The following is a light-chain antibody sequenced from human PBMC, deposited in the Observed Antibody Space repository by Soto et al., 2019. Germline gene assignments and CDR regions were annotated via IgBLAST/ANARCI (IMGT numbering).Light chain of an antibody. V-gene: IGKV1-12*02. Sequence: DIQMTQSPSSVSASVGDRVTITCRASQPVSSWLAWYQQKPGEAPKLLIYAISSLQTGVPSRFSGSGSVTDFTLPLSSLQPEDFASHYCQEANSFTFGGGTKVEIK. J-gene: IGKJ4*01. CDR2: AIS. CDR3: QEANSFT. CDR1: QPVSSW.